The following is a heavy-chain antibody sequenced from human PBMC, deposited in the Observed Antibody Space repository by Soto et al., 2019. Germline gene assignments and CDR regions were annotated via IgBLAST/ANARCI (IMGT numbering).Heavy chain of an antibody. CDR2: IYYSGST. CDR3: ARGYYDFWSGYLEFAGWFDP. J-gene: IGHJ5*02. CDR1: GGSISSYY. Sequence: SETLSLTCTVSGGSISSYYWSWIRQPPGKGLEWIGYIYYSGSTNYNPSLKSRVTISVDTSKNQFSLKLSSVTAADTAVYYCARGYYDFWSGYLEFAGWFDPWGQGTLVTVSS. V-gene: IGHV4-59*01. D-gene: IGHD3-3*01.